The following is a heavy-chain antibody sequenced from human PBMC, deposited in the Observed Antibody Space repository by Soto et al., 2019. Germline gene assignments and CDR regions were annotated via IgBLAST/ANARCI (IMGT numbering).Heavy chain of an antibody. CDR2: LYWDDDK. CDR3: AHRRVRESRGEYFGP. D-gene: IGHD6-19*01. V-gene: IGHV2-5*02. J-gene: IGHJ5*02. CDR1: GFSLNTNAVG. Sequence: QITLKESGPTLVKPTQTLTLTCTFSGFSLNTNAVGVAWIRQPPGKALEWLALLYWDDDKRYSPSLKSRLTITTDTSKHPVVLTLTNMDPEDTATYYCAHRRVRESRGEYFGPWGQGALVTVSS.